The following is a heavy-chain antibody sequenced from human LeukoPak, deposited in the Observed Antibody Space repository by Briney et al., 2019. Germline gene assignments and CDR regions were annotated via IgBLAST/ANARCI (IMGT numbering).Heavy chain of an antibody. CDR1: GFTFSSYA. Sequence: GVSLRLSCAASGFTFSSYAMICLPQAPGKALEWLSAICGSGGSTYYADSVKGPFTISRDNSKNTLYLQMNSLRAEDTAVYYFVYDSSGYPTPAFDYWGQGTLVTVSS. CDR2: ICGSGGST. V-gene: IGHV3-23*01. CDR3: VYDSSGYPTPAFDY. J-gene: IGHJ4*02. D-gene: IGHD3-22*01.